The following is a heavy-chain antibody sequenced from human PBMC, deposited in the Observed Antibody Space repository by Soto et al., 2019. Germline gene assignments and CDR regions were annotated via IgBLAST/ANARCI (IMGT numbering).Heavy chain of an antibody. CDR3: AKHAEQLGRYYYYYYMDV. CDR1: GFTFSSYA. CDR2: ISGSGGST. J-gene: IGHJ6*03. V-gene: IGHV3-23*01. Sequence: GGSLRLSCAASGFTFSSYAMSWVRQAPGKGLEWVSAISGSGGSTYYADSVKGRFTISRDNSKNTLYLQMNSLRAEDTAVYYCAKHAEQLGRYYYYYYMDVWGKGTTVTVSS. D-gene: IGHD6-6*01.